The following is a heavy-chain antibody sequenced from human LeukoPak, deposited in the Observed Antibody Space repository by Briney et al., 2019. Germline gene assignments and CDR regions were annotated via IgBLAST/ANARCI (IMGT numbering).Heavy chain of an antibody. V-gene: IGHV4-4*07. CDR3: ARVTGLKGYYMDV. D-gene: IGHD4-23*01. CDR1: GHSISSFY. CDR2: IYTSGST. Sequence: SETLSLTCTVPGHSISSFYWSWIRQPAGKGRECIGRIYTSGSTNYNPPLKSRVTMSVDTSKNQFSLKLSSVTAADTAVYYCARVTGLKGYYMDVWGKGTTVTVSS. J-gene: IGHJ6*03.